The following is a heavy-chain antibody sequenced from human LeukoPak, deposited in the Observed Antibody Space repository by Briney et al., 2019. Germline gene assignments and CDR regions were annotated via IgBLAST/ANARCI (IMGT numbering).Heavy chain of an antibody. CDR3: AKDEDGYFDY. CDR1: GFTFSSYA. J-gene: IGHJ4*02. V-gene: IGHV3-23*01. Sequence: GGSLRLSGAASGFTFSSYAMSWVRQAPGKGLEWVAAISGSGGSTYYADSVKGRFTISRDNSKNTLYLQMNSLRAEDTAVYYCAKDEDGYFDYWGQGTLVTVSS. D-gene: IGHD2-15*01. CDR2: ISGSGGST.